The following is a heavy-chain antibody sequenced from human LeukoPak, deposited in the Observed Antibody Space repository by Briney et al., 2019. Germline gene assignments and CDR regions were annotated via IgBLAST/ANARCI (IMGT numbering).Heavy chain of an antibody. J-gene: IGHJ4*02. CDR2: IYYSGNT. Sequence: ASETLSLTCIVSGGSISSTTYCWGWIRQPPGKRLEWIGSIYYSGNTYYNPSLKSRVTISIDTSKNQFSLNLNSVTAADTAVFYCARRPYYYDSGSPPHFDYWGQGTLVTVSS. D-gene: IGHD3-10*01. V-gene: IGHV4-39*01. CDR3: ARRPYYYDSGSPPHFDY. CDR1: GGSISSTTYC.